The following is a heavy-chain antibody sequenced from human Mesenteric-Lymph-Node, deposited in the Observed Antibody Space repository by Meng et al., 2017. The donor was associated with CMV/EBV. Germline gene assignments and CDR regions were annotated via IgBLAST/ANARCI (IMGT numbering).Heavy chain of an antibody. D-gene: IGHD3-3*01. CDR1: GYTFTSYG. CDR3: ARRGDYYDFWSGYYTPTGMDV. Sequence: ASVKVSCKASGYTFTSYGISWVRQAPGQGLEWMGWISAYNGNTNYAQKLQGRVTMTTDTSTSTAYMELRSLRSDDTAVYYCARRGDYYDFWSGYYTPTGMDVWGQGTTVTVSS. CDR2: ISAYNGNT. J-gene: IGHJ6*02. V-gene: IGHV1-18*01.